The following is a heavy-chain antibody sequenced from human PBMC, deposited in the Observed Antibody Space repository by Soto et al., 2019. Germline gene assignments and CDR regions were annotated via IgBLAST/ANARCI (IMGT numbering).Heavy chain of an antibody. J-gene: IGHJ4*02. D-gene: IGHD3-3*01. V-gene: IGHV3-23*01. CDR1: GFTFSSYA. CDR3: AKDKAVVGGGMLWLLSGFH. CDR2: ISGSGGST. Sequence: EVQLLESGGGLVQPGGSLRLSCAASGFTFSSYAMSWVRQAPGKGLEWVSAISGSGGSTYYADSVKGRFTISRDNSKNTLYLQMNRLRDEDTAVYYCAKDKAVVGGGMLWLLSGFHWGQGTLVTVSS.